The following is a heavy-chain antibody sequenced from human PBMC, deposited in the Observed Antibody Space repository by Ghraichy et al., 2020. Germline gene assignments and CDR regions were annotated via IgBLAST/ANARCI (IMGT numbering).Heavy chain of an antibody. J-gene: IGHJ4*02. CDR2: IGGSGDIT. V-gene: IGHV3-23*01. Sequence: GGSLRLSCAASGFTFSINAMSWVRQAPGKGLEWVSAIGGSGDITNYADSVKGRFTVSRDNSKNTLSLQMNSLRVEDTAVYYCAKHSGNYYLDFWGQGTLVTVSS. D-gene: IGHD1-26*01. CDR3: AKHSGNYYLDF. CDR1: GFTFSINA.